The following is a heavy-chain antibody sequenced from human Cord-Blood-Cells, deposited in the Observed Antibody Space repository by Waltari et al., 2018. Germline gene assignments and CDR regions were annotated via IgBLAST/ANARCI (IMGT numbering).Heavy chain of an antibody. J-gene: IGHJ4*02. V-gene: IGHV3-53*01. D-gene: IGHD7-27*01. Sequence: EVQLVESGGGLLQPGGSMRLDFPALGFLVGTNLNSWHRQASGKGLEWVSVIYSGGSTYYADSVKGRFTISRDNSKNTLYLQMNSLRAEDTAVYYCAREDAGDWALHYWGQGTLVTVSS. CDR2: IYSGGST. CDR1: GFLVGTNL. CDR3: AREDAGDWALHY.